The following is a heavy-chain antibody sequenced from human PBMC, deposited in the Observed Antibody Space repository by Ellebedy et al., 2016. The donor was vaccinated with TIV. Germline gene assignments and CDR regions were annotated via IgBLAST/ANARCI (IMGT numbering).Heavy chain of an antibody. J-gene: IGHJ4*02. D-gene: IGHD5-12*01. V-gene: IGHV3-23*01. CDR1: GFTFPTYA. CDR2: NSGATT. Sequence: LSLTXXASGFTFPTYAMSWVRQAPGKGLEWVSVNSGATTYYADSVKGRFTISRDNSRNTVYLQMNDLRAEDTAIYYCAKDLQPDDGYDIDHWGQGTLVTVSS. CDR3: AKDLQPDDGYDIDH.